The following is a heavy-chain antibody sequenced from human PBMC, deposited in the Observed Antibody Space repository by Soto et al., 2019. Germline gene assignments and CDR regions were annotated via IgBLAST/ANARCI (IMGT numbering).Heavy chain of an antibody. V-gene: IGHV4-4*02. CDR3: ARVSHYDFWSGYWDYYYGMDV. J-gene: IGHJ6*02. CDR1: GGSISSSNW. D-gene: IGHD3-3*01. Sequence: SETLSLTCAVSGGSISSSNWWSWVRQPPGKGLEWIGEIYHSGSTNYNPSLKSRVTISVDKSKNQFSLKLSSVTAADTAVYYCARVSHYDFWSGYWDYYYGMDVWGQGTTVTVS. CDR2: IYHSGST.